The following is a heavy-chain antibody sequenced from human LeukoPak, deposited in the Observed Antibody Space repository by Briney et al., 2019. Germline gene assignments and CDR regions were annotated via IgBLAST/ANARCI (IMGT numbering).Heavy chain of an antibody. CDR3: ARGYCSSTSCYTNYGGNSEDFQH. Sequence: ASVKVSCKASGYTFTSYYMHWVRQAPGQGLEWMGIINPSGGSTSYAQKFQGRVTMTRDTSTSTVYMELSSLRSEDTAVYYCARGYCSSTSCYTNYGGNSEDFQHWGQGTLVTVSS. V-gene: IGHV1-46*01. D-gene: IGHD2-2*02. CDR1: GYTFTSYY. J-gene: IGHJ1*01. CDR2: INPSGGST.